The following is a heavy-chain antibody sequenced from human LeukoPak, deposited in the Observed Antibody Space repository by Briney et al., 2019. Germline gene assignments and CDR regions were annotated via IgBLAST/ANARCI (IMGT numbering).Heavy chain of an antibody. V-gene: IGHV3-48*01. Sequence: GGSLRLSCAASGFTFSSFSMNWVRQAPGKGLEWVSYISSSSNTIYYADSVKGRFTISRDNAKNSLYLQMNSLRAEDTAVYYCARGGTVWSGYSSFDYWGQGTLVTVSS. CDR3: ARGGTVWSGYSSFDY. CDR2: ISSSSNTI. D-gene: IGHD3-3*01. CDR1: GFTFSSFS. J-gene: IGHJ4*02.